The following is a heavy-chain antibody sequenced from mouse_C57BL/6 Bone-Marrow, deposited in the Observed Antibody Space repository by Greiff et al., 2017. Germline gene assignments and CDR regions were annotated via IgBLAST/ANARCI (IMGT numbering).Heavy chain of an antibody. J-gene: IGHJ4*01. D-gene: IGHD1-1*01. CDR2: IYPGGGYT. Sequence: QVQLQQSGAELVRPGTSVKMSCKASGYTFTNYWIGWAKQRPGHGLEWIGDIYPGGGYTNYNEKFKGKATLTADKSSSTAYMQFSSLTSEDSAIYYCARWGYYGSSPYYYAMDYWGQGTSGTVSS. CDR3: ARWGYYGSSPYYYAMDY. V-gene: IGHV1-63*01. CDR1: GYTFTNYW.